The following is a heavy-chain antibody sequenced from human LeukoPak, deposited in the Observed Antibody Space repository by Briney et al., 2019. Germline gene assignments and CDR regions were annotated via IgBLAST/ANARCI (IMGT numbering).Heavy chain of an antibody. CDR1: GFTVSSNY. CDR2: IKQDGSEK. V-gene: IGHV3-7*04. CDR3: ARDRGSGWYGYFQH. J-gene: IGHJ1*01. Sequence: TGGSLRLSCAASGFTVSSNYMSWVRQAPGKGLEWVANIKQDGSEKYYVDSVKGRFTISRDNAKNSLYLQMNSLRAEDTAVYYCARDRGSGWYGYFQHWGQGTLVTVSS. D-gene: IGHD6-19*01.